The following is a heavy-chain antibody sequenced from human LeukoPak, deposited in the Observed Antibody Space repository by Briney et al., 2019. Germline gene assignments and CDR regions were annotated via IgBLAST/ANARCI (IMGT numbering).Heavy chain of an antibody. Sequence: SETLSLTCTVSGGSISSGDYYWSWIRQPPGKGLEWIGYIYYSGSTYYTPSLKSRVTISVDTSENQLSMKLRSVTAADTAVYYCARDDDSSGYIDYWGQGTLVTVSS. J-gene: IGHJ4*02. CDR1: GGSISSGDYY. V-gene: IGHV4-30-4*01. CDR3: ARDDDSSGYIDY. D-gene: IGHD3-22*01. CDR2: IYYSGST.